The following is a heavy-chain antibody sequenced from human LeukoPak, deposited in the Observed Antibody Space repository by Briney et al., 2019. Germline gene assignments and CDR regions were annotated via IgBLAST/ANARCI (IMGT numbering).Heavy chain of an antibody. V-gene: IGHV3-74*01. CDR3: ARSPWELPVDY. CDR2: INSDGSST. D-gene: IGHD1-26*01. J-gene: IGHJ4*02. Sequence: GGSLRLSCAASGFTFSSYWMHWVRQAPGKGLVWVSRINSDGSSTSYADSVKGRFTTSRDNAKNTLYLQMNSLRAEDTAVYYCARSPWELPVDYWGQGSLVTVSS. CDR1: GFTFSSYW.